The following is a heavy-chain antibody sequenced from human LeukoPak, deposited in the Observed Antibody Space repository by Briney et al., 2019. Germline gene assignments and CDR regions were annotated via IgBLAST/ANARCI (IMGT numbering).Heavy chain of an antibody. V-gene: IGHV4-39*07. CDR1: GGSISSSSYY. CDR3: AREGENDYGDHEDY. CDR2: IYYSGST. J-gene: IGHJ4*02. D-gene: IGHD4-17*01. Sequence: SETLSLTFTVSGGSISSSSYYWGWIRQPPGKGLEWIGSIYYSGSTYYNPSLKSRVTISADTSKNQFSLKLSSVTAADTAVYYCAREGENDYGDHEDYWGQGTLVTVSS.